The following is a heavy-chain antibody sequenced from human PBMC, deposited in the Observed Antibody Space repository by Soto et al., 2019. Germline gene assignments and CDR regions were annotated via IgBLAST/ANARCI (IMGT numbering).Heavy chain of an antibody. V-gene: IGHV4-30-2*01. D-gene: IGHD2-15*01. CDR1: GGSISSGGYS. CDR3: ARDQLVGGWFYP. CDR2: SYHSGST. J-gene: IGHJ5*02. Sequence: HLQLQESGSGLVKPSQTLSLTCAVSGGSISSGGYSWNWIRQPPGKGLEWIGYSYHSGSTYYNPSLKSRVTISVDKTKNQFSLKLSSVTAADTAVYYCARDQLVGGWFYPWGQGTLVTVSS.